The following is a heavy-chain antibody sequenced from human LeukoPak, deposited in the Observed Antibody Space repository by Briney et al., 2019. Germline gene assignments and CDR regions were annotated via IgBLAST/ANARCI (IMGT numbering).Heavy chain of an antibody. V-gene: IGHV3-30-3*01. CDR3: ARSAQDIVVVPAARMDGFNWFDP. CDR2: ISYDGSNK. Sequence: PGGSLRLSCAASGFTFSSYAMHWVRQAPGKGLEWVAVISYDGSNKYYADSVKGRFTISRDNSKNTLYLQMNSLRAEDTAVYYCARSAQDIVVVPAARMDGFNWFDPWGQGTLVTVSS. J-gene: IGHJ5*02. CDR1: GFTFSSYA. D-gene: IGHD2-2*01.